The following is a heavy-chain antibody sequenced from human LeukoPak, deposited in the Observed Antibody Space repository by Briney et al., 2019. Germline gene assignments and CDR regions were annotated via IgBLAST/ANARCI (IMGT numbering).Heavy chain of an antibody. J-gene: IGHJ4*02. D-gene: IGHD3-22*01. CDR2: IYHSGST. V-gene: IGHV4-38-2*02. Sequence: SETLSLTCTVSGYSISSGYYWGWIRQPPGKGLEWIGSIYHSGSTYYNPSLKSRVSISVDTSKNQFSLKLSSVTAADTAVYFCASGFTMIVAVLWGPGTLVTVSS. CDR1: GYSISSGYY. CDR3: ASGFTMIVAVL.